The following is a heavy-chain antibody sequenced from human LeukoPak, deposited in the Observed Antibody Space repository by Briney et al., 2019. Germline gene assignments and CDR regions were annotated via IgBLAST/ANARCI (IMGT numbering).Heavy chain of an antibody. Sequence: ASVKVSCKTSGYTFARYPIHWVRQAPGRGLEWMGWINTHTGSPTYAQAFAGRFVFSLDTSVTTAYLQISSLRSADTAVYYCARVGRLDYGDYLAHWGPGNRITVSS. CDR2: INTHTGSP. D-gene: IGHD4-17*01. J-gene: IGHJ4*02. CDR3: ARVGRLDYGDYLAH. CDR1: GYTFARYP. V-gene: IGHV7-4-1*02.